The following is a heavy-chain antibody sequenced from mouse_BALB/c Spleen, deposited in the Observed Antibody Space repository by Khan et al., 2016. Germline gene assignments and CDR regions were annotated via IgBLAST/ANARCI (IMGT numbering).Heavy chain of an antibody. CDR1: GYTFTNYG. CDR3: ARWEYDYGRFVY. CDR2: INTNTGVP. V-gene: IGHV9-3*02. D-gene: IGHD2-4*01. Sequence: QIQLVQSGPELKKPGETVKISCKASGYTFTNYGMNWVKQAPGKDLKWMGWINTNTGVPRFAEEFKGHFAFSLEGSANTAYLQINNVKNEDTATYFCARWEYDYGRFVYWGQGTLVTVST. J-gene: IGHJ3*01.